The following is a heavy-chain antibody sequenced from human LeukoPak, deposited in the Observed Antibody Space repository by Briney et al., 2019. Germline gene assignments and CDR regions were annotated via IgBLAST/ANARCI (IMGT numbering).Heavy chain of an antibody. CDR1: GFTFSSYG. CDR2: ISGSGGST. V-gene: IGHV3-23*01. CDR3: AKQHGYSSGWYNY. J-gene: IGHJ4*02. D-gene: IGHD6-19*01. Sequence: GGTLRLSCAASGFTFSSYGMSWVRQAPGKGLEWVSVISGSGGSTYYADSVKGRFTISRDNAKNSLYLQMNSLRAEDTALYYCAKQHGYSSGWYNYWGQGTLVTVSS.